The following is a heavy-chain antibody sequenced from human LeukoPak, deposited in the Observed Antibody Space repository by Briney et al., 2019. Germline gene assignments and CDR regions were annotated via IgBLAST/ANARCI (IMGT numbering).Heavy chain of an antibody. CDR3: ARQNGPAARPRYYYYYYMDV. V-gene: IGHV5-51*01. J-gene: IGHJ6*03. CDR1: GYSFTSYW. D-gene: IGHD6-6*01. Sequence: GESLKISCKGSGYSFTSYWIGWVRQMPGKGLEWMGIIYPGDSDTRYSPSFQGQVTISADKSISTAYLQWSSLKASDTAMYYCARQNGPAARPRYYYYYYMDVWGKGTTVTVSS. CDR2: IYPGDSDT.